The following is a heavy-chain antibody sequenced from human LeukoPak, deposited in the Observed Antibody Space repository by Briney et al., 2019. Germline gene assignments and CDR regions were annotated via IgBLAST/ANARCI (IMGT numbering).Heavy chain of an antibody. CDR3: ARLRGYSYGYGDY. V-gene: IGHV3-48*04. D-gene: IGHD5-18*01. J-gene: IGHJ4*02. CDR2: ISSSGNTI. CDR1: GFTFSSYS. Sequence: PGGSLRLSCAASGFTFSSYSMNWVRQAPGKGLEWVSYISSSGNTIDYADSVKGRFTISRDNAKNSLYLQMVSLRAEDTAVYYCARLRGYSYGYGDYWGQGTLVTASS.